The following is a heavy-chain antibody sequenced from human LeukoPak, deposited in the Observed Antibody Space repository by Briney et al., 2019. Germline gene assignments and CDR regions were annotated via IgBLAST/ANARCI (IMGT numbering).Heavy chain of an antibody. J-gene: IGHJ3*02. Sequence: GGSLRLSCAASGFTFSSYAMSWVRQAPGKGLEWVSAISGSGGSTYYADSVKGRFTISRDNSKNTLYLQMNSLRAEDTAVYYCAKAYGVRFLEWLLYDAFDIWGQGTIVTVSS. V-gene: IGHV3-23*01. CDR2: ISGSGGST. D-gene: IGHD3-3*01. CDR1: GFTFSSYA. CDR3: AKAYGVRFLEWLLYDAFDI.